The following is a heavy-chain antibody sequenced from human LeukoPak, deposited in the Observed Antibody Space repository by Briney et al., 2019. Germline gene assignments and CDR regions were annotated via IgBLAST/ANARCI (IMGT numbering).Heavy chain of an antibody. CDR2: INPNSGGT. Sequence: GASVKVSCKASGYTFTGYYMHWVRQAPGQGLEWMGWINPNSGGTNYAQKFQGRVTMTRDTPISTAYMELSRLRSDDTAVYYCALYYYDSSGYYYNFDYWGQGTLVTVSS. CDR1: GYTFTGYY. J-gene: IGHJ4*02. V-gene: IGHV1-2*02. CDR3: ALYYYDSSGYYYNFDY. D-gene: IGHD3-22*01.